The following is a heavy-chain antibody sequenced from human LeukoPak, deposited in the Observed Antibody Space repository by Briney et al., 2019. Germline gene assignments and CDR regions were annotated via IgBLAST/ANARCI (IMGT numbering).Heavy chain of an antibody. CDR3: ARHRAYNNSPFEF. CDR2: IYPSDSYT. Sequence: GESLRISCKGSGYSFTSYWITWVRQLPGRGLEWMGKIYPSDSYTNHSPSFQGHVTISADKSISTAYLQWSSLKASDTAMYYCARHRAYNNSPFEFWGQGTLVTVSS. J-gene: IGHJ4*02. D-gene: IGHD4-11*01. V-gene: IGHV5-10-1*01. CDR1: GYSFTSYW.